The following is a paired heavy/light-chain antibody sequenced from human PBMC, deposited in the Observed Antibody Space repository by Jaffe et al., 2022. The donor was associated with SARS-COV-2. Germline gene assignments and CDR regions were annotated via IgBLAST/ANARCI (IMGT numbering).Heavy chain of an antibody. D-gene: IGHD3-3*02. Sequence: QVQLVESGGGVVQPGRSLRLSCAASGFTFSSYGMHWVRQAPGKGLEWVAVIWYDGSNKYYADSVKGRFTISRDNSKNTLYLQMNSLRAEDTAVYYCARDEARIFGVVIIHSYGMDVWGQGTTVTVSS. CDR3: ARDEARIFGVVIIHSYGMDV. CDR2: IWYDGSNK. J-gene: IGHJ6*02. V-gene: IGHV3-33*01. CDR1: GFTFSSYG.
Light chain of an antibody. CDR3: LQHNSYSWT. Sequence: DIQMTQSPSSLSASVGDRVTITCRASQGIRNDLGWYQQKPGKAPKRLIYAASSLQSGVPSRFSGSGSGTEFTLTISSLQPEDFATYYCLQHNSYSWTFGQGTKVEIK. J-gene: IGKJ1*01. V-gene: IGKV1-17*01. CDR2: AAS. CDR1: QGIRND.